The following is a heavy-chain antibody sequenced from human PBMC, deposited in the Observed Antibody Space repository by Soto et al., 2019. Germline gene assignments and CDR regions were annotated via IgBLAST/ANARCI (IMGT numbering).Heavy chain of an antibody. D-gene: IGHD3-10*01. CDR1: GYSFTSYW. Sequence: GESLKISCKGSGYSFTSYWIGWVRQMPGKGLEWMGIIYPGDSDTRYSPSFQGQVTISADKSISTAYLQWSSLKASDTAMYYCARHMERNYYYYYMDVWGKGTTVTVSS. J-gene: IGHJ6*03. CDR2: IYPGDSDT. V-gene: IGHV5-51*01. CDR3: ARHMERNYYYYYMDV.